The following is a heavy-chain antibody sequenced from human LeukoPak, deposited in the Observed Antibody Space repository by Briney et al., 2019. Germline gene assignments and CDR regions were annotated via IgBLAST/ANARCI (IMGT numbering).Heavy chain of an antibody. Sequence: ASVKVSCKASGYTFTSYYMHGVRQAPGQGLEWMGIINPSGGSTSYAQKFQGRVTMTRDMSTSTVYMELSSLRSEDTAVYYCARGGRNDYVSNAEYFQHWGQGTLVTVSS. CDR2: INPSGGST. D-gene: IGHD3-16*01. V-gene: IGHV1-46*01. CDR1: GYTFTSYY. CDR3: ARGGRNDYVSNAEYFQH. J-gene: IGHJ1*01.